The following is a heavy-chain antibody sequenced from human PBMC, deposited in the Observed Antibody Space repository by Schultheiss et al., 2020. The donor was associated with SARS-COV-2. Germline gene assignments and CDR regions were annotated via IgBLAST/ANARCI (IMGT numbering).Heavy chain of an antibody. CDR2: IYHSGTT. D-gene: IGHD6-6*01. J-gene: IGHJ4*02. CDR3: ARGIEYGTSSSFDY. CDR1: GASINSGSHS. V-gene: IGHV4-30-2*01. Sequence: TLSLTCAVSGASINSGSHSWSWIRQPPGKGLECIGYIYHSGTTYYNPSLKSRITISVDRSKNQFSLKLSSVTAADTAVYYCARGIEYGTSSSFDYWGQGTLVTVSS.